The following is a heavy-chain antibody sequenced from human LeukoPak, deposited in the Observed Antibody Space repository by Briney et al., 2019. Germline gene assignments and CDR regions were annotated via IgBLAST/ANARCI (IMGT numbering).Heavy chain of an antibody. CDR2: IKQDGSEK. CDR1: GFTFSTYW. D-gene: IGHD2-2*01. V-gene: IGHV3-7*01. J-gene: IGHJ6*03. CDR3: AREELGYCSSISCPDYYYYYMDV. Sequence: PGGSLRPSCAASGFTFSTYWMGWGRQAPGKGLEWVANIKQDGSEKNYVDSVKGRFTISRDNAKKSLYLQMNSLRAEDTAVYYCAREELGYCSSISCPDYYYYYMDVWGKGTTVTVSS.